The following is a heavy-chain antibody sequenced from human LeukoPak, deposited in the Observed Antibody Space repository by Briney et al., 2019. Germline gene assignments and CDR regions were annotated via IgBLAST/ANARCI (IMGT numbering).Heavy chain of an antibody. Sequence: ASVKVSCKASGYTFTNYAMNWVRQAPGQGLEWMGWINTNTGNPTYAQGFTGRFVFSLDTSVSTAYLQISSLKAEDTGVYYCARGYTYASPSEAYYFDNRGQGTLVTVSS. V-gene: IGHV7-4-1*02. CDR1: GYTFTNYA. D-gene: IGHD5-18*01. CDR2: INTNTGNP. J-gene: IGHJ4*02. CDR3: ARGYTYASPSEAYYFDN.